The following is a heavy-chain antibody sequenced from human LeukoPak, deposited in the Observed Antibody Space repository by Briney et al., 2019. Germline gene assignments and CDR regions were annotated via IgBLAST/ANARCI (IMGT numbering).Heavy chain of an antibody. CDR2: IIPIFGTA. V-gene: IGHV1-69*05. D-gene: IGHD2-15*01. J-gene: IGHJ6*03. CDR3: ASTPCSGGSCHGNYYYYMDV. CDR1: GGTFSSYA. Sequence: SVKVSCKASGGTFSSYAISWVRQAPGQGLEWMGGIIPIFGTATYAQKFQGRVTITTDESTSTAYMEMRSLRSEDTAVYYCASTPCSGGSCHGNYYYYMDVWGKGTTVTVSS.